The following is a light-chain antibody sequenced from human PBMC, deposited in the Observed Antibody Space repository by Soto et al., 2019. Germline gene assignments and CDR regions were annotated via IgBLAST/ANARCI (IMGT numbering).Light chain of an antibody. CDR2: AAS. CDR1: QSVSSS. CDR3: QQYTYWPRT. V-gene: IGKV3-15*01. J-gene: IGKJ1*01. Sequence: EVAMSLSPATLSVSPGGRVALSCRASQSVSSSLAWYRQKPGQAPRLLIYAASTRATGIPARFTGSGSGTEFTLTISSLQSEDFAFYYCQQYTYWPRTFGQGTKV.